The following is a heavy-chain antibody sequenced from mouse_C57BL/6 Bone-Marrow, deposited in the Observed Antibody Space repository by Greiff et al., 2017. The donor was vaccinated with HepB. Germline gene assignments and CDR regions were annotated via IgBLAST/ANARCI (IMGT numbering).Heavy chain of an antibody. CDR3: AGYFAY. Sequence: QVQLQQPGAELVRPGTSVKLSCKASGYTFTSYWMHWVKQRPGQGLEWIGVIDPSDSYTNYNQKFKGKATLTVDTSSSTAYMQLSILTSEDSAVYYCAGYFAYWGQGTLVTVSA. J-gene: IGHJ3*01. CDR2: IDPSDSYT. CDR1: GYTFTSYW. D-gene: IGHD2-14*01. V-gene: IGHV1-59*01.